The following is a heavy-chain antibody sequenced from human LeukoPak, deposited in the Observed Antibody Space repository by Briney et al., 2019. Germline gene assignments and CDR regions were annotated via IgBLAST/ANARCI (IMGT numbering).Heavy chain of an antibody. V-gene: IGHV3-74*01. D-gene: IGHD1-26*01. CDR3: AKNVLGSGSYSWYFDL. CDR1: GFTFSSYW. CDR2: INSDGSST. J-gene: IGHJ2*01. Sequence: PGGSPRLSCGASGFTFSSYWMHWVRQAPGKGLVWVSRINSDGSSTTYADSVRGRFTISRDNSKGTLYLQMNSLRVEDTAVYYCAKNVLGSGSYSWYFDLWGRGTLVTVSS.